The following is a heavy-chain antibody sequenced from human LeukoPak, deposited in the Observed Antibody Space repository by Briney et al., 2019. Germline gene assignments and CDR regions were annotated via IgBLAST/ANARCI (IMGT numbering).Heavy chain of an antibody. CDR1: GYSFTSYW. J-gene: IGHJ5*02. CDR2: IAPSDSYT. D-gene: IGHD1-7*01. Sequence: GECLKISCKGSGYSFTSYWISGVREMPGKGREWMGRIAPSDSYTNYSPSFQGHVTISADKSISTAYLQWSSLKASDTAMYYCARHVWAGTTFQFDPWGQGTLVTVSS. V-gene: IGHV5-10-1*01. CDR3: ARHVWAGTTFQFDP.